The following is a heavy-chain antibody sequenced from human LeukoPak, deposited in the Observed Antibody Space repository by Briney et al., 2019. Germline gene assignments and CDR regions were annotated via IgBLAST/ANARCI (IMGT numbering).Heavy chain of an antibody. CDR3: AKDGDYHDSSGDAYYFDY. Sequence: GGSLRLSCAASGFTFSSYGMHWVRQAPGKGLEWVAVISYDGSNKYYADSVKGRFTISRDNSKNTLYLQMNSLRAEDTAVYYCAKDGDYHDSSGDAYYFDYWGQGTLVTVSS. J-gene: IGHJ4*02. V-gene: IGHV3-30*18. D-gene: IGHD3-22*01. CDR2: ISYDGSNK. CDR1: GFTFSSYG.